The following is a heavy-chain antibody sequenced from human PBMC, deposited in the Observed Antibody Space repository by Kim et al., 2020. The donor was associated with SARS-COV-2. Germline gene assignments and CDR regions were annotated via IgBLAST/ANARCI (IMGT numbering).Heavy chain of an antibody. CDR3: SGSTGWYRLDY. D-gene: IGHD6-19*01. Sequence: TTSNPSLKSRVTISVDKSKNHFSLNLSSVTAADTAVYYCSGSTGWYRLDYWGQGTLVTVSS. V-gene: IGHV4-4*02. CDR2: T. J-gene: IGHJ4*02.